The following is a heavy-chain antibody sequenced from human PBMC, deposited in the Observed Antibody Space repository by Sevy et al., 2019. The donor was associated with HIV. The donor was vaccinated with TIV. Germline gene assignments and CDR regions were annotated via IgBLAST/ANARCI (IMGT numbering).Heavy chain of an antibody. CDR1: GFTFSSYA. V-gene: IGHV3-64D*06. CDR3: VKGTLWLVEGSYFDY. D-gene: IGHD6-19*01. Sequence: GGSLRLSCSASGFTFSSYAMHWVRQAPGKGLEYVSAISSNGGSTYYADSVKGRFTISRDNSKNTLYLQMCSLRAEDTAVYYCVKGTLWLVEGSYFDYWGQGTLVTVSS. CDR2: ISSNGGST. J-gene: IGHJ4*02.